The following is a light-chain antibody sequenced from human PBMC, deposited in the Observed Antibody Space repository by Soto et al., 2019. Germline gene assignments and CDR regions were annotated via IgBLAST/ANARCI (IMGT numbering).Light chain of an antibody. J-gene: IGLJ2*01. V-gene: IGLV1-47*02. Sequence: QSVLTQHPSASGTPGQRVFISCSGSSSNIGGTNYAYWYQQLPGAAPKLLMHSNNLRPSGVPERISGSKSGTSASLAISGLRSEDEAVYYCASWDDRLGAVIFGGGTKLTVL. CDR3: ASWDDRLGAVI. CDR1: SSNIGGTNY. CDR2: SNN.